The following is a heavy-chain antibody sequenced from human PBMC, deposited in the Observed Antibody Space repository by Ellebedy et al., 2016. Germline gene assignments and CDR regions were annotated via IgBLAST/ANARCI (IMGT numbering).Heavy chain of an antibody. CDR3: ATDYGRRDYYYFDY. D-gene: IGHD4/OR15-4a*01. Sequence: GESLKISCAASGFTFSNFAMNWVRQAPGKGLEWVAAISYDGSNKHYADSVKGRFTISRDNSKNTLYLQMNSLRAEDTAVYYCATDYGRRDYYYFDYWGQGTLVTVSS. J-gene: IGHJ4*02. V-gene: IGHV3-30-3*01. CDR1: GFTFSNFA. CDR2: ISYDGSNK.